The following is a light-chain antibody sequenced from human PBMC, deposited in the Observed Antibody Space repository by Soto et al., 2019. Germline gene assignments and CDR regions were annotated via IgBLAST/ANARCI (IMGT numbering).Light chain of an antibody. CDR2: DVS. Sequence: QSALTQPASGTRSPGQSIAISSTGTSSDVGGYNYVSWYQQHPGKAPKLMVYDVSNRPSGVSNRSSGSKSGNTASLTISGLQAEDEADYYCSSYTSSSTYVFGTGTKVTVL. V-gene: IGLV2-14*01. CDR1: SSDVGGYNY. J-gene: IGLJ1*01. CDR3: SSYTSSSTYV.